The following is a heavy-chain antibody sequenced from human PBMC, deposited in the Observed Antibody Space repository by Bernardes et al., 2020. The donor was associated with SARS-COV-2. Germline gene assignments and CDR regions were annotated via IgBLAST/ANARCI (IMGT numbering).Heavy chain of an antibody. CDR1: GGSVSSGSYY. CDR2: IYYSGST. Sequence: ETLSLTCTVSGGSVSSGSYYWSWIRQPPGKGLEWIGYIYYSGSTNYNPSLKSRVTISVDTSKNQFSLKLSSVTAADTAVYYCAREPLGGVTMVRGVIKRYGMDVWGQGTTVTVSS. CDR3: AREPLGGVTMVRGVIKRYGMDV. V-gene: IGHV4-61*01. D-gene: IGHD3-10*01. J-gene: IGHJ6*02.